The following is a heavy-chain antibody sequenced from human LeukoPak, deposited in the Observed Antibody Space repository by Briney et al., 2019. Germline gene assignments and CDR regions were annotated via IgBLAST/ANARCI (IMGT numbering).Heavy chain of an antibody. Sequence: SETLSLTCTVSGGSISSYYWSWIRQPPGKGLEWIGYIYFSGSTNYNPSLKSRVTISVDTSKNQFSLKLSSVTAADTAVYYCARGEAAAGTGIDYWGQGTLVTVSS. J-gene: IGHJ4*02. CDR2: IYFSGST. D-gene: IGHD6-13*01. CDR1: GGSISSYY. V-gene: IGHV4-59*01. CDR3: ARGEAAAGTGIDY.